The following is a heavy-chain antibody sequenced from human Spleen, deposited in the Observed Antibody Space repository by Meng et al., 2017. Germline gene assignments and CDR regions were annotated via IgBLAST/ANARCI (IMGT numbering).Heavy chain of an antibody. J-gene: IGHJ3*01. CDR1: GFTFSSYA. Sequence: GESLKISCAASGFTFSSYAMNWVRQAPGKGLEWVSGISGSGGGTYYADSVKGRFTISRDNSKDTLYLQMNSLRAEDTALYYCAKAYSYGWTDAFDFWGQGTLVTVSS. CDR2: ISGSGGGT. CDR3: AKAYSYGWTDAFDF. V-gene: IGHV3-23*01. D-gene: IGHD5-18*01.